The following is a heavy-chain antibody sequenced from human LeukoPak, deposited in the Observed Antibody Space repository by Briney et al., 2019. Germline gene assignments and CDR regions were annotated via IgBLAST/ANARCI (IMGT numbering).Heavy chain of an antibody. Sequence: GGSLRLSCAASGFTVSSNYMSWVRQAPGKGLEWVSVIYSGGSTYYADSVKGRFTISRDNSKNTLYLQMNSLRAEDTAVYCCARDYDILTGRDYWGQGTLVTVSS. CDR1: GFTVSSNY. D-gene: IGHD3-9*01. V-gene: IGHV3-66*01. CDR2: IYSGGST. CDR3: ARDYDILTGRDY. J-gene: IGHJ4*02.